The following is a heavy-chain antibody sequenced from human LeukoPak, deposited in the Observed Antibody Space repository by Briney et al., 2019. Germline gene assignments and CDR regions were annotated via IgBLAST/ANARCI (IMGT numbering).Heavy chain of an antibody. Sequence: ASVKVSCKASGYTFTSYAMNWVRQAPGQGLEWMGWISTNTGNPTYAQGFTGRFVFSLDTSVSTAYLQISSLKAEDTAVYYCARVNRYYDYVWGSYSYYYYMDVWGKGTTVTVSS. V-gene: IGHV7-4-1*02. J-gene: IGHJ6*03. D-gene: IGHD3-16*01. CDR3: ARVNRYYDYVWGSYSYYYYMDV. CDR1: GYTFTSYA. CDR2: ISTNTGNP.